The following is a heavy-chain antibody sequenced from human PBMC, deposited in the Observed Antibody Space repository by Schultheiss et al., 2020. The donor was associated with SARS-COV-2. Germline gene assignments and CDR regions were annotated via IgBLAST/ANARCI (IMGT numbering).Heavy chain of an antibody. V-gene: IGHV3-21*01. Sequence: GGSLRLSCAAAGFRFSNYAMKWVRQAPGKGLEWVSAISSSSSYIYYADSVKGRFTISRDNAKNTLYLQMNSLRAEDTAVYYCARYYDILTSYSYFDYWGQGTLVTVSS. J-gene: IGHJ4*02. CDR2: ISSSSSYI. D-gene: IGHD3-9*01. CDR1: GFRFSNYA. CDR3: ARYYDILTSYSYFDY.